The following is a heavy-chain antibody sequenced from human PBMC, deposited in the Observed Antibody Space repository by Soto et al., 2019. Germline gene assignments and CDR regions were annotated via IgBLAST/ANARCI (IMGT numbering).Heavy chain of an antibody. CDR3: AKDIVPTLPRYFDY. V-gene: IGHV3-9*01. Sequence: EVQLVESGGGLVQPGRSLRLSCAASGFTFDDYAMHWVRQAPGKGLEWVSGISWNSGSIGYADSVKGRFTISRDNAKNSLYLQMNSLSAEDTALYYCAKDIVPTLPRYFDYWGQGTLVTVSS. J-gene: IGHJ4*02. D-gene: IGHD2-15*01. CDR1: GFTFDDYA. CDR2: ISWNSGSI.